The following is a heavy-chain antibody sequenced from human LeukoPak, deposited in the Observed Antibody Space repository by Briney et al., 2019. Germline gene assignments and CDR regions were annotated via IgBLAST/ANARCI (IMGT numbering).Heavy chain of an antibody. CDR2: INPHSGGT. CDR1: GYIFTGYY. D-gene: IGHD3-22*01. CDR3: ARDRDYYDSIGYYYEGGSLDY. Sequence: ASVKVSCKASGYIFTGYYIHWVRQAPGQGLEWMGWINPHSGGTNYAQKFQGRVTMTRDTSISTAYMELSRLRSDDTAVYYCARDRDYYDSIGYYYEGGSLDYWGRGTLVTVSS. V-gene: IGHV1-2*02. J-gene: IGHJ4*02.